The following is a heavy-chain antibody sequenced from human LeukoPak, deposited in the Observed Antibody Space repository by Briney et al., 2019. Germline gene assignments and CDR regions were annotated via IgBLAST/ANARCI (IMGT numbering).Heavy chain of an antibody. Sequence: SETLSLTCAVYGGSFSGYYWSWVRQPPGKGLEWIGEINHSGSTNYNPSLTSRVTISVDTSKNQFSLKLSSVTAADAAVYYCARMGGRITMVRGADPWGQGTLVTVSS. CDR3: ARMGGRITMVRGADP. CDR2: INHSGST. CDR1: GGSFSGYY. V-gene: IGHV4-34*01. J-gene: IGHJ5*02. D-gene: IGHD3-10*01.